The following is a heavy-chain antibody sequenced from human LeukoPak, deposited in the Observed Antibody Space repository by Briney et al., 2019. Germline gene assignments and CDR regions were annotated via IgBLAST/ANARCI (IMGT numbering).Heavy chain of an antibody. Sequence: TGGSLRLSCAASGFTFSSYAMSWVRQAPGKGLEWVSAISGSGGSTYYADSVEGRFTISRDNSKNTLYLQMNSLRAEDTAVYYCAKDPGGITMIVVVIDAFDIWGQGTMVTVSS. CDR2: ISGSGGST. CDR1: GFTFSSYA. V-gene: IGHV3-23*01. CDR3: AKDPGGITMIVVVIDAFDI. D-gene: IGHD3-22*01. J-gene: IGHJ3*02.